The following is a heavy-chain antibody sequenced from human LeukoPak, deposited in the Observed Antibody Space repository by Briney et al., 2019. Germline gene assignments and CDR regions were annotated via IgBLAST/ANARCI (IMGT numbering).Heavy chain of an antibody. D-gene: IGHD2-2*01. CDR3: ARGRVGGVVPAARLFEY. CDR2: INHSGST. V-gene: IGHV4-34*01. Sequence: SETLSLTCAVYGGSFSGYYWSWIRQPPGEGLEWIGEINHSGSTNYNPSLKSRVTISVDTSKNQFSLKLSSVTAADTAVYYCARGRVGGVVPAARLFEYWGQGTLVTVSS. CDR1: GGSFSGYY. J-gene: IGHJ4*02.